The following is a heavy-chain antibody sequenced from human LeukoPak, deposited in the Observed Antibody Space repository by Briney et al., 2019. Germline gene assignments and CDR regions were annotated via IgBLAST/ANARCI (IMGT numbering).Heavy chain of an antibody. V-gene: IGHV1-18*01. D-gene: IGHD4-23*01. J-gene: IGHJ4*02. CDR3: ARGEEMTTVVTDYFDY. CDR1: GYTFTSYG. Sequence: ASVKVSCKASGYTFTSYGISWVRQAPGQGLEWMVWISAYNGNTNYAQKLQGRVTMTTDTSTSTAYMELRSLRSDDTAVYYCARGEEMTTVVTDYFDYWGQGTLVTVSS. CDR2: ISAYNGNT.